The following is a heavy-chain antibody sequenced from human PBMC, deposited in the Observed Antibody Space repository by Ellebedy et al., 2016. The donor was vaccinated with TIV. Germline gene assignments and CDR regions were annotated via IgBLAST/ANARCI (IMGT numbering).Heavy chain of an antibody. CDR1: GVTFSSYA. D-gene: IGHD6-13*01. Sequence: PGGSLRLSCAASGVTFSSYAMTWVRQAPGKGLEWVSVISGFEQTKHYTESVEGRFAISRDNSKNTLYLQINSLRVEETAVDYCTKDSGYVAEPGTGFWGQGTLVTVSS. J-gene: IGHJ4*02. CDR2: ISGFEQTK. CDR3: TKDSGYVAEPGTGF. V-gene: IGHV3-23*01.